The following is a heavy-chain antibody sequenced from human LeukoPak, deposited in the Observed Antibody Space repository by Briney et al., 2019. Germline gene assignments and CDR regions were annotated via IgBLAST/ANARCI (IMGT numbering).Heavy chain of an antibody. V-gene: IGHV4-30-4*08. CDR1: GGSISSGDYY. J-gene: IGHJ2*01. D-gene: IGHD3-3*01. CDR2: IYYSGST. CDR3: ARVPANFQNDFWSGYYKGSYWYFDL. Sequence: SQTLSLTCTVSGGSISSGDYYWSWIRQPPGKGLEWIGYIYYSGSTYHNPSLKSRVTISVDTSKHQFSLKLSSVTAADTAVYYCARVPANFQNDFWSGYYKGSYWYFDLWGRGTLVTVSS.